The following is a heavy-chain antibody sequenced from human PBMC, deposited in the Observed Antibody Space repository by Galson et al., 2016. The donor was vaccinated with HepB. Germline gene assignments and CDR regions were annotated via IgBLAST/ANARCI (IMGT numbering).Heavy chain of an antibody. Sequence: SLRLSCATSGFIFSNYGMHWVRQAPGRGLEWVAVIAYDGSRKYHADSVKGRFTISRDNSKNMLYLQMSSLRADDTAVYYCARDSDLRFLEWSTFDYWGQGILVTVSS. CDR1: GFIFSNYG. V-gene: IGHV3-30*19. CDR3: ARDSDLRFLEWSTFDY. CDR2: IAYDGSRK. D-gene: IGHD3-3*01. J-gene: IGHJ4*02.